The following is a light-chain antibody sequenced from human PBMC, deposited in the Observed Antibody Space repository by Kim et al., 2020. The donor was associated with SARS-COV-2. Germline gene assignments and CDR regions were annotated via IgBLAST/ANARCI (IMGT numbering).Light chain of an antibody. CDR1: QTINNY. V-gene: IGKV1-39*01. Sequence: SSVGDRVSITCRASQTINNYLNWYQQKPRKAPKLLIYTASNLESGVPSRFSGSGSGTLFTLTISSLQLEDFATYYCQQSYGARTFGQGTKVDIK. CDR3: QQSYGART. CDR2: TAS. J-gene: IGKJ1*01.